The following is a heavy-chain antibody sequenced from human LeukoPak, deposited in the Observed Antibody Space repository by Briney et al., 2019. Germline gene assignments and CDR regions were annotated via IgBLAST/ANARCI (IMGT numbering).Heavy chain of an antibody. CDR2: IYRDGSNT. CDR1: GFTFSNYW. CDR3: ARRYFDY. V-gene: IGHV3-74*01. Sequence: GGSLRLSCAASGFTFSNYWMHWVRQVPGKGLVWVSRIYRDGSNTDYADSVKGRFIISRDNVKNTLYLQMNSLRAEDTAVYYCARRYFDYWGQGTLVTVSS. J-gene: IGHJ4*02.